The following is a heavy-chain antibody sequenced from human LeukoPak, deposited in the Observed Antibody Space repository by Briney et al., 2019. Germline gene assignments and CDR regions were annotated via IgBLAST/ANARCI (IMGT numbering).Heavy chain of an antibody. CDR1: GYTFTSYG. Sequence: ASVKVSCKASGYTFTSYGISWVRQAPGQGLEWMGWISAYNGNTNYAQKLQGRVTMTTDTSTSTAYMELRSLRSDDTAVYYCARVGYCSGGSCYSVGTDVWGKGTTVTVSS. CDR3: ARVGYCSGGSCYSVGTDV. J-gene: IGHJ6*04. CDR2: ISAYNGNT. D-gene: IGHD2-15*01. V-gene: IGHV1-18*04.